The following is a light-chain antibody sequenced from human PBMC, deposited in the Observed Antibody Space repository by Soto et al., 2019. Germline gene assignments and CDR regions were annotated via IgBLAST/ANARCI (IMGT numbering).Light chain of an antibody. V-gene: IGKV3-15*01. CDR3: QQYNNWPFS. CDR1: QGVTTN. Sequence: EIVMTQSPATLSVSPGERATLSCRAGQGVTTNFAWYQQKSGQSPRLLIYDVSIRATGVPDRFSGTGSETDFTLTISGLQSEDSAVYFCQQYNNWPFSFGQGTRLEIK. CDR2: DVS. J-gene: IGKJ5*01.